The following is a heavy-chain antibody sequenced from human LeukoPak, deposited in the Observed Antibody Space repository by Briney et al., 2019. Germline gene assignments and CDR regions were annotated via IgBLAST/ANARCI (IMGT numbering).Heavy chain of an antibody. J-gene: IGHJ4*02. CDR1: GFTFSSYE. D-gene: IGHD5-24*01. Sequence: GGSLRLSCAASGFTFSSYEMNWVRQAPGKGLEWVSYISSSSSTIYYADSVKGRFTISRDNAKNSLYLQMNSLRAEDTAVYYCARVVGYMVGLVDYWGQGTLVTVSS. CDR2: ISSSSSTI. V-gene: IGHV3-48*01. CDR3: ARVVGYMVGLVDY.